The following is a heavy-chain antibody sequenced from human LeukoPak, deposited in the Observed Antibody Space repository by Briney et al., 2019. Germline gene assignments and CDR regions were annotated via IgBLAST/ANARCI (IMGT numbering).Heavy chain of an antibody. CDR1: GFTFSQFG. CDR3: AKARIIGVGWAQFDS. D-gene: IGHD2-21*01. Sequence: GGSLRLSCATSGFTFSQFGMTWVRQPPGKGLEWVASFDGNTHGTYFADSVKGRCTISSDNSKNTVYLQMNSLRADDTAIYYCAKARIIGVGWAQFDSWGQGSLVTVSS. J-gene: IGHJ4*02. CDR2: FDGNTHGT. V-gene: IGHV3-23*01.